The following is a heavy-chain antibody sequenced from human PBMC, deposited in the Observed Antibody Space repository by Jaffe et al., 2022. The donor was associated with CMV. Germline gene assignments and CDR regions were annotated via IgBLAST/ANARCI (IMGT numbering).Heavy chain of an antibody. V-gene: IGHV3-15*01. CDR3: TTDARICSSTSCSNYYYYMDV. Sequence: EVQLVESGGGLVKPGGSLRLSCAASGFTFSNAWMSWVRQAPGKGLEWVGRIKSKTDGGTTDYAAPVKGRFTISRDDSKNTLYLQMNSLKTEDTAVYYCTTDARICSSTSCSNYYYYMDVWGKGTTVTVSS. CDR2: IKSKTDGGTT. CDR1: GFTFSNAW. J-gene: IGHJ6*03. D-gene: IGHD2-2*01.